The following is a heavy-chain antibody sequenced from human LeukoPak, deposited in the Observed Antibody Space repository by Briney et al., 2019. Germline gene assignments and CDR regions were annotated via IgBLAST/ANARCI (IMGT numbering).Heavy chain of an antibody. D-gene: IGHD3-3*01. Sequence: SETLSLTCTVSGGSISSGGYYWSWLRQHPGQGLEWIGYIYYSGSTYYNPSLKSRFTISVDTSKTQFSLKLSSVTAADTAVYYCARDIFGVANWFDPWGQGTLVTVSS. CDR3: ARDIFGVANWFDP. CDR1: GGSISSGGYY. CDR2: IYYSGST. J-gene: IGHJ5*02. V-gene: IGHV4-31*03.